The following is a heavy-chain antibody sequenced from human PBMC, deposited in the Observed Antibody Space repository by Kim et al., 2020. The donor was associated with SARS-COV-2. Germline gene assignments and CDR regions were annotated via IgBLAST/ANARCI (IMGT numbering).Heavy chain of an antibody. CDR3: ARLRLATYYYYGMDV. J-gene: IGHJ6*02. Sequence: DSVKGRFTISRDNSKNTLYFQMNSLRAEDTAVYYCARLRLATYYYYGMDVWGQGTTVTVSS. V-gene: IGHV3-53*01. D-gene: IGHD6-19*01.